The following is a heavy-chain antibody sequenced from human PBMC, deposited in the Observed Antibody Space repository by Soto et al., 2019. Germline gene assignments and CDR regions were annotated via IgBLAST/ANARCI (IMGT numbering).Heavy chain of an antibody. Sequence: QVQLVESGGGVVQPGRSLRLSCAASGFTFSSYGMHWVRQATGKGLEWVAVISYDGSNKYYADSVKGRFTISRDNSKKTLYLQMNSLRAEDTAVYYCAKVPRYCSGGSCYSVGSYFDYWGQGTLVTVSS. J-gene: IGHJ4*02. CDR3: AKVPRYCSGGSCYSVGSYFDY. CDR1: GFTFSSYG. D-gene: IGHD2-15*01. CDR2: ISYDGSNK. V-gene: IGHV3-30*18.